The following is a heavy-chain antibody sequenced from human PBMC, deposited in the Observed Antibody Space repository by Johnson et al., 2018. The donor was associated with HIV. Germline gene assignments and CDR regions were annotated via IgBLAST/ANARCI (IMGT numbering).Heavy chain of an antibody. D-gene: IGHD2-15*01. J-gene: IGHJ3*02. Sequence: VQLVESGGGLVQPGRSLRLSCAASGFTFDDYAMHWVRQAPGKGLERVSGISWNSGSIGYADSVKGRFTISRDNAKNSLYLQMNSLRAEDTALYSCAAGGVAATDACDIWGQGTMVTVSS. V-gene: IGHV3-9*01. CDR3: AAGGVAATDACDI. CDR1: GFTFDDYA. CDR2: ISWNSGSI.